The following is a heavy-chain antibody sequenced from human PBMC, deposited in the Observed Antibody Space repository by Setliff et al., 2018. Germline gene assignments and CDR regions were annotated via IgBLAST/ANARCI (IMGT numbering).Heavy chain of an antibody. D-gene: IGHD1-1*01. Sequence: PGGSLRLSCAASGFTFTNYWINWVRQAPGKGLEWVSSISSTGSYKPYADSVRGRFTISRDNAKNSVDLQMSSLRPEDTAIYFCVRGLSDRVNWFAFDYWGQGTLVTVSS. CDR1: GFTFTNYW. CDR3: VRGLSDRVNWFAFDY. CDR2: ISSTGSYK. J-gene: IGHJ4*02. V-gene: IGHV3-21*06.